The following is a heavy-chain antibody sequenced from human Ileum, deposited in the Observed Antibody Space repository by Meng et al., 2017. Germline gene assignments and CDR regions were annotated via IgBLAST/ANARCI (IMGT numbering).Heavy chain of an antibody. V-gene: IGHV4-4*02. CDR3: ARHGGYYQDF. J-gene: IGHJ4*02. Sequence: QVQFLGSGTGLVNPSETLSLSCSCSCASVSANSYWSWVRQPPGKGLAWIGQIDQSGNSYYSPSLKSRVTMSIDKSKNQFSLRLTSVTAADTAVYYCARHGGYYQDFWGQGTLVTVSS. CDR1: CASVSANSY. CDR2: IDQSGNS. D-gene: IGHD4/OR15-4a*01.